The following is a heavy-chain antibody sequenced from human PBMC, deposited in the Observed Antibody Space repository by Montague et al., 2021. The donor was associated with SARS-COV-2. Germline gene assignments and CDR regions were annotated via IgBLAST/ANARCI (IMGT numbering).Heavy chain of an antibody. Sequence: SETLSLTCTVSGGAMSSYYWSWIRLPPGKGLEWNGYIYYSGSTNYNPSLKSRVTIAVDTSKYQFSLKLRSVTAADTAAYYCARHGCSSGRHRCGFDPWGQGTMDTVSS. CDR2: IYYSGST. CDR3: ARHGCSSGRHRCGFDP. CDR1: GGAMSSYY. J-gene: IGHJ5*02. D-gene: IGHD6-19*01. V-gene: IGHV4-59*08.